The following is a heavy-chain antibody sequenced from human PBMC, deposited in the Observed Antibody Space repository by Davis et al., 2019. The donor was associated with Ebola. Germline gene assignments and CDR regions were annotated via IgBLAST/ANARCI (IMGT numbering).Heavy chain of an antibody. D-gene: IGHD3-10*01. V-gene: IGHV5-51*01. J-gene: IGHJ3*02. Sequence: GESLKISCRDSGNSFTNSWIAWVRQMSGKGLEGMAMIYPDDSDTRFSPSFQGQVTISADKSISTAYLQWSSLKASDTAMYYCARGMGRRGFDIWGQGTMVTVSS. CDR3: ARGMGRRGFDI. CDR2: IYPDDSDT. CDR1: GNSFTNSW.